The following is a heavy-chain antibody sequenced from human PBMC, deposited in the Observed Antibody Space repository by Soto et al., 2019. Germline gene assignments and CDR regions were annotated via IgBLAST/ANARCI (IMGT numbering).Heavy chain of an antibody. CDR2: ISGSGGST. CDR1: GFTFSSYA. J-gene: IGHJ6*02. D-gene: IGHD6-19*01. V-gene: IGHV3-23*01. CDR3: AKERHEWLARGYYYYGMDV. Sequence: PGGSLRLSCAASGFTFSSYAMSWVRQAPGKGLEWVSAISGSGGSTYYADSVKGRFTISRDNSKNTLYLQMNSLRAEDTAVYYCAKERHEWLARGYYYYGMDVWGQGTTVTVSS.